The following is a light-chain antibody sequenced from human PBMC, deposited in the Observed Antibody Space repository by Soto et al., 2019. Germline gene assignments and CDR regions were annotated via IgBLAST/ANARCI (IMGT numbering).Light chain of an antibody. J-gene: IGKJ1*01. Sequence: DIQMTQSPSTLSASVGDRVTITCRASQSISSWLAWYQHKPGKAPKLLIYKASSLESGVPSRFSGSGSGTEFTLTISSLQPDDCATYYCQQYKSYSQTFGQGTKVEIK. CDR2: KAS. CDR3: QQYKSYSQT. V-gene: IGKV1-5*03. CDR1: QSISSW.